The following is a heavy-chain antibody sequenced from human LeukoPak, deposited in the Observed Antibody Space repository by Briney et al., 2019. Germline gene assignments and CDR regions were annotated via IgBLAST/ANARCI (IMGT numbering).Heavy chain of an antibody. CDR3: ARVRCSGGSCPYYYYYYYMDV. J-gene: IGHJ6*03. V-gene: IGHV4-39*07. D-gene: IGHD2-15*01. CDR1: GGSISSSSYY. Sequence: SETLYLTCTVSGGSISSSSYYWAWIRQPPGKGLEWIGSNSGSTYYNPSLQSRVTISIDTSKNQFSLKLRFVTAADTAVYYCARVRCSGGSCPYYYYYYYMDVWGKGTTVTVSS. CDR2: NSGST.